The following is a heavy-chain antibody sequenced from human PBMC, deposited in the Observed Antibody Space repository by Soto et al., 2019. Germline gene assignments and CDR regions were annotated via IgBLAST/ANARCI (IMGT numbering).Heavy chain of an antibody. Sequence: ASVKVSCKASGYTFTSYAMHWVRQAPGQRLEWMGWINAGNGNTKYSQKFQGRVTITRDTSASTAYMELSSLRSEDTAVYYCARAQVTGPTFAFSYCFDTWGQGTLVTVSS. CDR3: ARAQVTGPTFAFSYCFDT. D-gene: IGHD3-16*01. CDR2: INAGNGNT. V-gene: IGHV1-3*01. J-gene: IGHJ5*02. CDR1: GYTFTSYA.